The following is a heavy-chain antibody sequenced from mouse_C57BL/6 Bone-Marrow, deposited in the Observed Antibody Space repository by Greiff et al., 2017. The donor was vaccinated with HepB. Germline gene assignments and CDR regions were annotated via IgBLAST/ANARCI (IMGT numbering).Heavy chain of an antibody. CDR2: IDPNSGGT. D-gene: IGHD3-2*02. V-gene: IGHV1-72*01. Sequence: QVQLQQPGAELVKPGASVKLSCKASGYTFTSYWMHWVKQRPGRGLEWIGRIDPNSGGTKYNEKFKSKATLTVDKPTSTAYMQLSSLTSEDSAVDCCARGGTAQVPYYAMDYWGQGTSVTVSS. J-gene: IGHJ4*01. CDR1: GYTFTSYW. CDR3: ARGGTAQVPYYAMDY.